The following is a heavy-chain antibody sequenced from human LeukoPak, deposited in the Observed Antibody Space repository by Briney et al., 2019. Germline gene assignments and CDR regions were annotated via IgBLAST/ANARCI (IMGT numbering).Heavy chain of an antibody. V-gene: IGHV4-39*01. CDR3: QPQQWPQRHFDH. CDR1: GGSISGSNYY. J-gene: IGHJ4*02. CDR2: IYYSGST. Sequence: SETLSLTCTVSGGSISGSNYYWGWIRQPPGKGLEWIGSIYYSGSTYYNPSLNSRVTMYVDASKNQFSLKLSSVTAADTAVYSRQPQQWPQRHFDHGGQGTLVTVSS. D-gene: IGHD6-19*01.